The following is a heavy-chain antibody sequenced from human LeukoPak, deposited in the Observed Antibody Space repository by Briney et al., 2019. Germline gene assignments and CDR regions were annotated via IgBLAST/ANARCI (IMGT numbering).Heavy chain of an antibody. Sequence: GGSLRLSRAASGFTVSSNYMSWVRQAPGKGLEWVSVIYSGGSTYYADSVKGRFTISRDNSKNTLYLQMNSLRAEDTAVYYCARENGDRVADYWGQGTLVTVSS. CDR2: IYSGGST. V-gene: IGHV3-53*01. CDR3: ARENGDRVADY. D-gene: IGHD1-1*01. CDR1: GFTVSSNY. J-gene: IGHJ4*02.